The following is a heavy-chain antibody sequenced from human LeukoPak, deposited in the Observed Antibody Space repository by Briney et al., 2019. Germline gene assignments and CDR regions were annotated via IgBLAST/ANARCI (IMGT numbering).Heavy chain of an antibody. CDR3: AREAPPMVRGVIITWFDP. J-gene: IGHJ5*02. CDR1: GGTFSSYA. D-gene: IGHD3-10*01. Sequence: GASVKVSCKASGGTFSSYAISWVRQAPGQGLEWMGGIIPIFGTANYAQRFQGRVTITADKSTSTAYMELSSLRSEDTAVYYCAREAPPMVRGVIITWFDPWGQGTLVTVSS. V-gene: IGHV1-69*06. CDR2: IIPIFGTA.